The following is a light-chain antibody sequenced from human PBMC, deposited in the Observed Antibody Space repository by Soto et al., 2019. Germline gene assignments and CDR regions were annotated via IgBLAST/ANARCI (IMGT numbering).Light chain of an antibody. Sequence: EIVSTQSPATLSLSPGERATLSCWPLQSVGSFLAWYQQKPGQAPRLLIYDTSIRATGIPARFSGSGSGTDFTLTISSLEPEDFAVYYCQQRNSWPPTFTFGQGTRLEI. CDR1: QSVGSF. J-gene: IGKJ5*01. V-gene: IGKV3-11*01. CDR2: DTS. CDR3: QQRNSWPPTFT.